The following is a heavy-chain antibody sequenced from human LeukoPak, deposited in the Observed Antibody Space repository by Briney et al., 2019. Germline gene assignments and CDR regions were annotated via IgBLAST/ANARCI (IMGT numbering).Heavy chain of an antibody. CDR2: LGSAGDK. J-gene: IGHJ6*02. D-gene: IGHD3/OR15-3a*01. CDR3: ARAKRETSSRPWTSGMDV. CDR1: GFILSDYD. V-gene: IGHV3-13*01. Sequence: PGGSLRLSCAASGFILSDYDIHWVRQPIGKGLDWVSGLGSAGDKYHAGSKRGRFTISREDAENSVYLQMNGLRPEDTAIYYCARAKRETSSRPWTSGMDVWGQGTMVTVSS.